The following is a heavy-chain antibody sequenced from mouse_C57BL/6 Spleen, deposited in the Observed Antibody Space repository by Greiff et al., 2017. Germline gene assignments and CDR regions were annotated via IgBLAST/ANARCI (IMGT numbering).Heavy chain of an antibody. J-gene: IGHJ4*01. CDR3: ARPTHYAMDY. CDR2: IYPGDGDT. CDR1: GYAFSSSW. Sequence: QVQLQQSGPELVKPGASVKISCKASGYAFSSSWMNWVKQRPGKGLEWIGRIYPGDGDTNYNGKFKGKATLTADKSSSTAYMQLSSLTSEDSAVYFCARPTHYAMDYWGQGTSVTVSS. V-gene: IGHV1-82*01.